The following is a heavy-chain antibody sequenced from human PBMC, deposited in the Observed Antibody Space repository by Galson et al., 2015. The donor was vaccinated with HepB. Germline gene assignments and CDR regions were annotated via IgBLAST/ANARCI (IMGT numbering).Heavy chain of an antibody. V-gene: IGHV1-2*02. CDR1: GYTFTNYY. D-gene: IGHD1-26*01. CDR3: ARRISGSYPDY. CDR2: INPKSGGT. J-gene: IGHJ4*02. Sequence: SVKVSCKASGYTFTNYYIHWVRQAPGEGLEWMGWINPKSGGTNYAQKFQGRVTMTRDTSISTAYMELSRLRSDDTAVYYCARRISGSYPDYWGQGTLVTVSS.